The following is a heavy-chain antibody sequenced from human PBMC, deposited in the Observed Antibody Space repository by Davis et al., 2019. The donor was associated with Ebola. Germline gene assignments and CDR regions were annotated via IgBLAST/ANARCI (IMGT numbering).Heavy chain of an antibody. CDR1: GYTFTNYG. CDR2: ISGYNGDT. J-gene: IGHJ6*02. Sequence: ASVKVSCKASGYTFTNYGISWVRQAPGQGLEWMGWISGYNGDTNYAQKVQGRVTMTTDTSTSTGYMELKRLRSDDTAVYYCARDPRYYYGSAPPYYYYGMDVWGQGTTVTVSS. V-gene: IGHV1-18*01. D-gene: IGHD3-10*01. CDR3: ARDPRYYYGSAPPYYYYGMDV.